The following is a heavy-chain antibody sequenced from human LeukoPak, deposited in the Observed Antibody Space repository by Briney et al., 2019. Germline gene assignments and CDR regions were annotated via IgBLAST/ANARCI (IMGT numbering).Heavy chain of an antibody. V-gene: IGHV4-39*01. CDR2: IYYSGTT. Sequence: PSETLSLTCSVSGGSISSSGYYWNWIRQPPGKGLEWVGSIYYSGTTYYNSSLKSRVTISEDTSKNRFSLMLTSVTAADTAVYYCARQVSDYFYYYIDVWGEGTKVIVSS. CDR3: ARQVSDYFYYYIDV. CDR1: GGSISSSGYY. J-gene: IGHJ6*03.